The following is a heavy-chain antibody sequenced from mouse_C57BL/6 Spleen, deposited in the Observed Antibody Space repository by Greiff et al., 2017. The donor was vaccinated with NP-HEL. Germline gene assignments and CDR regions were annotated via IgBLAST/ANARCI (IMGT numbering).Heavy chain of an antibody. V-gene: IGHV5-4*01. CDR1: GFTFSSYA. Sequence: DVQLVESGGGLVKPGGSLKLSCAASGFTFSSYAMSWVRQTPEKRLEWVATISAGGSYTNYPDNVKGRFTISRDNAKNNLYLQMSHLKSEDTAMYYGASTDDGSSYAYYAMDYWGQGTSVTVSS. J-gene: IGHJ4*01. D-gene: IGHD1-1*01. CDR2: ISAGGSYT. CDR3: ASTDDGSSYAYYAMDY.